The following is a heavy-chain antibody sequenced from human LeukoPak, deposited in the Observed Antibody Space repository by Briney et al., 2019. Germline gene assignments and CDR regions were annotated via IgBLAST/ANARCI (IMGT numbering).Heavy chain of an antibody. CDR1: GFTFSDFE. V-gene: IGHV3-48*03. CDR2: ISSDGGTE. J-gene: IGHJ4*02. CDR3: ATLGHPFDY. Sequence: GGSLTLSCAASGFTFSDFELNWVRQAPGKGLEWISYISSDGGTELYADSVRGRFTISRDNAKNSLYLQMNSPTAEDTAVYYCATLGHPFDYWGQGRLVTVSS.